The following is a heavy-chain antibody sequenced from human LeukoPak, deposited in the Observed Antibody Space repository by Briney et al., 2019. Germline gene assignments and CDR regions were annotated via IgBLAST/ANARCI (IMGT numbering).Heavy chain of an antibody. CDR1: GYSFTKYW. J-gene: IGHJ5*01. Sequence: GESLEISCKGSGYSFTKYWIGWVRQRPGQGLEWMASIYPGDSDARYSPSLQGQVTICADKSIPTAYLQWSSLKASNSATYFCARQGEGEYGGWFDWCGQGSLVTVSS. CDR2: IYPGDSDA. CDR3: ARQGEGEYGGWFDW. D-gene: IGHD4-23*01. V-gene: IGHV5-51*01.